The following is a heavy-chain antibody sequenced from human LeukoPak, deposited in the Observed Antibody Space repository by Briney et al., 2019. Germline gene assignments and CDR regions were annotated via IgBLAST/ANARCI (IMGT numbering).Heavy chain of an antibody. D-gene: IGHD3-10*01. CDR2: IYYSGST. J-gene: IGHJ5*02. CDR1: GGSVSRSDYY. V-gene: IGHV4-39*01. Sequence: SETLSLTCTVSGGSVSRSDYYWGWVRQPPGKGLEWIGYIYYSGSTYYNPSLKSRVTISVDTSKNQFSLKLSSVTAADTAVYYCARGSRYYGSGSYYILSWFDPWGQGTLVTVSS. CDR3: ARGSRYYGSGSYYILSWFDP.